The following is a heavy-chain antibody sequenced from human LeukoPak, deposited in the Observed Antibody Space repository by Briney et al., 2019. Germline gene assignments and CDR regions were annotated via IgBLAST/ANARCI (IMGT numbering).Heavy chain of an antibody. Sequence: ASVKVSCKASGYTFISFDINWVRQATGQGLEWMGWMNPNSGNTGYAQKFQGRVTMTRNTSISTAYMELSSLRPEDTAVYYCARGRIAAPFDYWGQGTLVTVSS. CDR2: MNPNSGNT. V-gene: IGHV1-8*01. CDR1: GYTFISFD. D-gene: IGHD6-6*01. J-gene: IGHJ4*02. CDR3: ARGRIAAPFDY.